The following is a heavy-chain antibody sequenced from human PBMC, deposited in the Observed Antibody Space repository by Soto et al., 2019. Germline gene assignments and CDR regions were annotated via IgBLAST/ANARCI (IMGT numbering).Heavy chain of an antibody. CDR3: AGEYYDVWSGHPHSYYGMDV. Sequence: GGSLRLSCAASAFTFSSYEMNWVRHAPGKGLEWVSYISSSVSTIYYADSVKGRFTISRDNARNSLYLQMNSLRAEDTAVYYCAGEYYDVWSGHPHSYYGMDVWGQGTTVSGYS. CDR2: ISSSVSTI. V-gene: IGHV3-48*03. J-gene: IGHJ6*02. D-gene: IGHD3-3*01. CDR1: AFTFSSYE.